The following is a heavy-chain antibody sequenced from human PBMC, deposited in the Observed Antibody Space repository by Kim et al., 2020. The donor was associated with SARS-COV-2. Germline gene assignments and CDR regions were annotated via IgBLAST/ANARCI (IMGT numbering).Heavy chain of an antibody. J-gene: IGHJ4*02. D-gene: IGHD6-6*01. CDR1: GYTFTGYY. Sequence: ASVKVSCKASGYTFTGYYMHWVRQAPGQGLEWMGWINPNSGGTNYAQKFQGRVTMTRDTSISTAYMELSRLRSDDTAVYYCARDGRIAARGGNFDYWGQGTLVTVSS. V-gene: IGHV1-2*02. CDR3: ARDGRIAARGGNFDY. CDR2: INPNSGGT.